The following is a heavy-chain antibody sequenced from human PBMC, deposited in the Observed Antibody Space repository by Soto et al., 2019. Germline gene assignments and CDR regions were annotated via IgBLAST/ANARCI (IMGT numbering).Heavy chain of an antibody. CDR1: GFTVSGSA. Sequence: EVQLVESGGGLVQPGGSLKLSCAASGFTVSGSAMHWVRQASGKGLEWVGRIRSKPNNYATAYGASVKGRFTISRDDSKNTAYLQMNSLNTEDTAVYYCSRQASDFWSGKPQYYMDVWGKGTTVTVSS. D-gene: IGHD3-3*01. J-gene: IGHJ6*03. CDR3: SRQASDFWSGKPQYYMDV. V-gene: IGHV3-73*01. CDR2: IRSKPNNYAT.